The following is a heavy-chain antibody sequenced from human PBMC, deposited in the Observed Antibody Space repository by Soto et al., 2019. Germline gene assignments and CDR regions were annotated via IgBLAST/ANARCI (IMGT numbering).Heavy chain of an antibody. Sequence: SETLSLTCTVSGGSISSYYWSGIRQPPGKGLEWIGYIYYSGSTNYNPSLKSRVTISVDTSKNQFSLKLSSVTAADTAVYYCARRITMVRGVTDAFDIWGQGTMVTVSS. CDR3: ARRITMVRGVTDAFDI. CDR2: IYYSGST. CDR1: GGSISSYY. D-gene: IGHD3-10*01. J-gene: IGHJ3*02. V-gene: IGHV4-59*01.